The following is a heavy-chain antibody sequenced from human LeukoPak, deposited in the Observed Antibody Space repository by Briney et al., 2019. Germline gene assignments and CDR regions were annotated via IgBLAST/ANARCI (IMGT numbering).Heavy chain of an antibody. V-gene: IGHV1-2*02. Sequence: GASVKVSCKASGYTFTGYYMHWVRQAPGQGLEWMGWINPNSGGTNYAQKFQGRVTMTRDTSISTAYMELSRLRSDDTAVYYCARLGEKYYYYYMDVWGKGTAVIVSS. CDR1: GYTFTGYY. D-gene: IGHD3-10*01. CDR2: INPNSGGT. J-gene: IGHJ6*03. CDR3: ARLGEKYYYYYMDV.